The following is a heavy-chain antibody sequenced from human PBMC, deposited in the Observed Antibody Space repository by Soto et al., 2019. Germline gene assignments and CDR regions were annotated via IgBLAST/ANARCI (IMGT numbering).Heavy chain of an antibody. CDR1: GFTFSSYA. J-gene: IGHJ6*02. D-gene: IGHD6-13*01. V-gene: IGHV3-23*01. Sequence: PGGSLRLSCAASGFTFSSYAMSWVRQAPGKGLELFSAISGRGGSTYYADSVKGRFTISRDNSKNTLYLQMNSLRAEDTAVYYCAKDVRDSSSWYWYYYGMDVWGQGTTVTVSS. CDR2: ISGRGGST. CDR3: AKDVRDSSSWYWYYYGMDV.